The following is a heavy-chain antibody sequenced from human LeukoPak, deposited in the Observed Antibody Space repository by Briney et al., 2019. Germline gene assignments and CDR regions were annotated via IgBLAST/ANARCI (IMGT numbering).Heavy chain of an antibody. CDR2: IFSSGST. D-gene: IGHD3-22*01. CDR1: GGSISGYY. V-gene: IGHV4-59*08. Sequence: PSETLSLTCTVSGGSISGYYWSWIRQPPGKGLEWIGYIFSSGSTTYNPSLKSRITISEATSVNQFSLKLSSATAADTAVYYCARHYYDRSDSYSFDYWGQGTLVTVSS. CDR3: ARHYYDRSDSYSFDY. J-gene: IGHJ4*02.